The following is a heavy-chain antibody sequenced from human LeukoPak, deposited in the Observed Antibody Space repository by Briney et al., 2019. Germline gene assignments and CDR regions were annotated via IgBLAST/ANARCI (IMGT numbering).Heavy chain of an antibody. D-gene: IGHD1-26*01. Sequence: SETLSLTCAVYGGSFSSYYWSWIRQPPGKGLEWIGEINHSGSTNYNPSLKSRVTISVDTSKNQFSLKLSSVTAADTAVYYCARQVVGATRVGFDYWGQGTLVTVSS. CDR2: INHSGST. J-gene: IGHJ4*02. CDR3: ARQVVGATRVGFDY. V-gene: IGHV4-34*01. CDR1: GGSFSSYY.